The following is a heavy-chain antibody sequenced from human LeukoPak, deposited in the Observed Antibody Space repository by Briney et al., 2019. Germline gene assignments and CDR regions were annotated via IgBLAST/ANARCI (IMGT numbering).Heavy chain of an antibody. Sequence: GGSLRLSCAASGFSFSSYAMHWVRQAPGKGLEWVAVISYDGSNKYYADSVKGRFTISRDNSKNTLYLQMNSLRAEDTAVYYCARGAGYNRHNYFDYWGQGTLVTVSS. J-gene: IGHJ4*02. V-gene: IGHV3-30*01. CDR2: ISYDGSNK. CDR3: ARGAGYNRHNYFDY. D-gene: IGHD5-12*01. CDR1: GFSFSSYA.